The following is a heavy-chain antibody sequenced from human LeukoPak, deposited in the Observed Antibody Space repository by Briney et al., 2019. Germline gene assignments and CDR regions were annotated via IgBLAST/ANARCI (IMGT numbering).Heavy chain of an antibody. Sequence: GSLRLSCAASGFTFSDHYKDWVRQAPGKGLEWVGRGRNKANSYTPEYAASVKGRFTISRDDSKNSLYLQMSSLKTEDTAVYYCTRGGVEGNYYPMDVWGQGTTVTASS. D-gene: IGHD1-1*01. V-gene: IGHV3-72*01. CDR2: GRNKANSYTP. J-gene: IGHJ6*02. CDR1: GFTFSDHY. CDR3: TRGGVEGNYYPMDV.